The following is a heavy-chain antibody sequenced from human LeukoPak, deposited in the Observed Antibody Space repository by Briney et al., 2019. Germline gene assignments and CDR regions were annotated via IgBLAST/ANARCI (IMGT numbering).Heavy chain of an antibody. D-gene: IGHD2-2*01. CDR1: EFTFSNYG. J-gene: IGHJ4*02. Sequence: GGSLRLSCAASEFTFSNYGINWVRQAPGKGLVWVSRINSDGSSTSYADSVKGRFTISRDSAKNTLFLQMDSLRADDTAVYYCARAKGCSSTSCYSYYFDYWGQETLVTVSS. CDR3: ARAKGCSSTSCYSYYFDY. CDR2: INSDGSST. V-gene: IGHV3-74*01.